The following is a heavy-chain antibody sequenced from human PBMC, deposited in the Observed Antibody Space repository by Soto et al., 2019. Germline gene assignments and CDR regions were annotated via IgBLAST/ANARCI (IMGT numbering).Heavy chain of an antibody. CDR1: GFSLSSSGVS. D-gene: IGHD2-8*02. J-gene: IGHJ3*02. CDR2: IYWDDNK. CDR3: VHSSTGRDAEADAFEI. Sequence: QITWKESGRTLVKPTQTLTLTCTITGFSLSSSGVSVGWIRQPPGKALEWLRLIYWDDNKRYSPFLKNSLTITKDTAKNQVVFTMTNMDPVDTATYYCVHSSTGRDAEADAFEIWGQGTMVTVSS. V-gene: IGHV2-5*02.